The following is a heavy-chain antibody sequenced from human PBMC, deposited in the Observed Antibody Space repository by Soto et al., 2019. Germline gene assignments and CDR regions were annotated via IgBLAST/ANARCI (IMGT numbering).Heavy chain of an antibody. CDR1: GFTFSSYG. D-gene: IGHD1-7*01. Sequence: EVQLLESGGGLVQPGGSLRLSCAASGFTFSSYGMTWVRQAPGKGLEWVSFSSATGAGTYYADSVKGRVTISRDNSKSTLYLQMTSLRADDTAVYYWAKDRRAGGNYGFYSDFWGQGALVIVSS. J-gene: IGHJ4*02. CDR2: SSATGAGT. CDR3: AKDRRAGGNYGFYSDF. V-gene: IGHV3-23*01.